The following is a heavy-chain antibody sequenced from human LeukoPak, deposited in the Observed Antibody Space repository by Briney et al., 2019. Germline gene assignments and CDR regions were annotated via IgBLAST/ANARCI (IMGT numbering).Heavy chain of an antibody. V-gene: IGHV4-59*12. CDR2: IYYSGRT. Sequence: SETLSLTCTVSGGSISSYYWSWIRQPPGKGLEWIGYIYYSGRTYYNPSLKSRVTISVDTSKNQFSLKLSSVTAADTAVYHCARVRDGDYGYIGFDPWGQGTLVTVSS. J-gene: IGHJ5*02. D-gene: IGHD4-17*01. CDR1: GGSISSYY. CDR3: ARVRDGDYGYIGFDP.